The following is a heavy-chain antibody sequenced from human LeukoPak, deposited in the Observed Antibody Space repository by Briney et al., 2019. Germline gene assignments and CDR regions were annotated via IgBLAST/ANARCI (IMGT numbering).Heavy chain of an antibody. J-gene: IGHJ6*03. V-gene: IGHV1-2*02. D-gene: IGHD2-15*01. CDR1: GYTFTGYY. CDR3: ARARLTYCSGGSCYSGSYMDV. Sequence: APVKVSCKASGYTFTGYYMHWVRQAPGQGLEWIGCINPNSGGTKSAQRFQGRVTMTRDTSISTAYMELSRLRSDDTAVYYCARARLTYCSGGSCYSGSYMDVWGKGTTVTVSS. CDR2: INPNSGGT.